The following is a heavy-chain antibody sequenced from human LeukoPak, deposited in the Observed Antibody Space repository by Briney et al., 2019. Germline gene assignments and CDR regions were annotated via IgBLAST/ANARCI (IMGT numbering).Heavy chain of an antibody. CDR1: GGSIRNSSFY. CDR2: INHSGST. Sequence: SETLSLTCAVSGGSIRNSSFYWSWIRQPPGKGLEWIGEINHSGSTNYNPSLKSRVTISVDKSKNQFSLKLSSVTAADTAVYYCARVKSSGIYFDYWGQGTLVTVSS. D-gene: IGHD3-10*01. J-gene: IGHJ4*02. CDR3: ARVKSSGIYFDY. V-gene: IGHV4-39*07.